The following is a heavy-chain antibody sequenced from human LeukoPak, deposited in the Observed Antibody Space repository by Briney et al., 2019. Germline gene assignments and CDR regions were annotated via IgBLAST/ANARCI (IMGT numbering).Heavy chain of an antibody. J-gene: IGHJ5*02. Sequence: GGSLRLSCAASGFTFSDHLMTWIRQAPGKGLEWVSDISGSGRSTYNEDSVKGRFTISRDNAKKLMYLQMDSLRAEDTAVYYCARGRSSGYYNNWFDPWGQGTLVTVSS. D-gene: IGHD3-22*01. CDR2: ISGSGRST. V-gene: IGHV3-11*01. CDR1: GFTFSDHL. CDR3: ARGRSSGYYNNWFDP.